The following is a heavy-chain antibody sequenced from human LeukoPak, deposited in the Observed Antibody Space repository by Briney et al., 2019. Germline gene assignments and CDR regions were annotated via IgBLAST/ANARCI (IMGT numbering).Heavy chain of an antibody. Sequence: PSETLSLTCTVSGGSISSYYWSWIRQPPGKGLEWIGYIYYSGSTNYNPSLKSRVTISVGTSKNQFSLKLSSVTAADTAVYYCARSPYCSSTSCPAAYYYYYGMDVWGQGTTVTVSS. CDR3: ARSPYCSSTSCPAAYYYYYGMDV. CDR2: IYYSGST. V-gene: IGHV4-59*08. D-gene: IGHD2-2*01. J-gene: IGHJ6*02. CDR1: GGSISSYY.